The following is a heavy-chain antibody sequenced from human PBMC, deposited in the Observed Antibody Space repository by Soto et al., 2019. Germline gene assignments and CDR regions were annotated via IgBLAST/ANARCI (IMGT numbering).Heavy chain of an antibody. CDR3: AHGRPYSNSPEYFFDY. CDR1: GFSLSTSGVD. D-gene: IGHD6-6*01. J-gene: IGHJ4*02. Sequence: QITLKESGPTLVKPTQTLTLTCTFSGFSLSTSGVDVGWIRQPPGKALEWLALIYWDDDKRYSPSLKSRLTITKDTAKNQVVLTMTNMDPLDTATDYCAHGRPYSNSPEYFFDYWGQGTLVTVSS. V-gene: IGHV2-5*02. CDR2: IYWDDDK.